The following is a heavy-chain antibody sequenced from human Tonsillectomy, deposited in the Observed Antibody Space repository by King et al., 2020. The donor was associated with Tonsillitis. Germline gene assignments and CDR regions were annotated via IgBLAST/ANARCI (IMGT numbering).Heavy chain of an antibody. CDR1: GYTFTTYA. CDR3: ARLTADYDFWSGDDY. V-gene: IGHV1-18*01. J-gene: IGHJ4*02. CDR2: ITPYNGKT. Sequence: VQLVQSGAEVKKPGASVKVSCKASGYTFTTYAITWLRQAPGQDLEGRGWITPYNGKTNYAQKLQGRVTMTTDTSTSTAYMDLRSLRSDDTAVYYCARLTADYDFWSGDDYWGQGTLVTVSS. D-gene: IGHD3-3*01.